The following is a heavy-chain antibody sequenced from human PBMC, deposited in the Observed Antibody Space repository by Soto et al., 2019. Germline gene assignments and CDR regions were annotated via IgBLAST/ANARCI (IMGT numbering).Heavy chain of an antibody. Sequence: GSLRLSCAASGFTFSSYAMHWVRQAPGKGLEYVSAISSNGGSTYYANSVKGRFTISRDNSKNTLYLQMGSLRAEDMAVYYCARGGCSGGSCYCDYWGQGTLVTVSS. CDR3: ARGGCSGGSCYCDY. CDR1: GFTFSSYA. CDR2: ISSNGGST. D-gene: IGHD2-15*01. J-gene: IGHJ4*02. V-gene: IGHV3-64*01.